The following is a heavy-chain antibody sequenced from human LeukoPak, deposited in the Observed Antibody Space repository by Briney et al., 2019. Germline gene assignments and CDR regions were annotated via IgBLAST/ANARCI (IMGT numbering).Heavy chain of an antibody. Sequence: PGGSLRLSCAASGFTFSSYGMHWVRQAPGKGLEWVSVISYDGSNKYYADSVKGRFTISRDNSKNTLYLQMNSLRGEDTAVYYCARGVVPRSYYYYGMDVWGQGTTVTVSS. V-gene: IGHV3-30*03. CDR2: ISYDGSNK. D-gene: IGHD2-8*01. CDR1: GFTFSSYG. J-gene: IGHJ6*02. CDR3: ARGVVPRSYYYYGMDV.